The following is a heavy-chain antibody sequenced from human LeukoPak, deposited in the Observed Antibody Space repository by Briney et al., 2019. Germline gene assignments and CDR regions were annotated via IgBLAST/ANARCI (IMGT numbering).Heavy chain of an antibody. Sequence: PSETLSLTRTVSGGSISSYYWSWIRQPPGKGLEWIGYIYYSGSTNYNPSLKSRVTISVDTSKNQFSLKLSSVTAADTAVYYCARAPYDSGGYYDYYFDYWGQGTLVTVSS. CDR1: GGSISSYY. CDR3: ARAPYDSGGYYDYYFDY. D-gene: IGHD3-22*01. J-gene: IGHJ4*02. CDR2: IYYSGST. V-gene: IGHV4-59*08.